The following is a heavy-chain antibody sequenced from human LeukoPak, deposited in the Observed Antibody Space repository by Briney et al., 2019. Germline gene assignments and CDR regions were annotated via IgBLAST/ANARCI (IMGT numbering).Heavy chain of an antibody. V-gene: IGHV3-11*01. CDR1: GFTFSDYY. Sequence: GGSLRLSCAASGFTFSDYYMSWIRQAPGKGLEWVSYISSSGSTIYYADSVKGLFTISRDNAKNSLYLQMNSLRAEDTAVYYCARGCSGGSCRDYYYGMDVWGQGTTVTVSS. CDR2: ISSSGSTI. CDR3: ARGCSGGSCRDYYYGMDV. D-gene: IGHD2-15*01. J-gene: IGHJ6*02.